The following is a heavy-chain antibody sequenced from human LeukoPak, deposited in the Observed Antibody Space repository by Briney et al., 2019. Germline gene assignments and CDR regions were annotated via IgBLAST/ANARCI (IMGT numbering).Heavy chain of an antibody. V-gene: IGHV1-69*13. CDR1: GYTFTGYY. Sequence: GASVKVSCKTSGYTFTGYYMHWVRQAPGQGLEWMGGIIPIFGTANYAQKFQGRVTITADESTSTAYMELSSLRSEDTAVYYCAIPRGDSGSYYNWFDPWGQGTLVTVSS. CDR3: AIPRGDSGSYYNWFDP. J-gene: IGHJ5*02. D-gene: IGHD1-26*01. CDR2: IIPIFGTA.